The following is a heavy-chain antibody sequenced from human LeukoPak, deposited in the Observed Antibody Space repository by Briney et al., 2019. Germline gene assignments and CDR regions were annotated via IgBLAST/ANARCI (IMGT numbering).Heavy chain of an antibody. CDR1: GYAFTDYY. CDR2: ISPNSGGT. Sequence: ASVRVSCKASGYAFTDYYMHWVRQAPGQGLEWMGWISPNSGGTNYAQKFRGRVTMTRDTSTSTAYMELSRLRSDDTAIYYCARGSLVRLTSGFDIWGQGTMVTVSS. V-gene: IGHV1-2*02. D-gene: IGHD3-10*02. CDR3: ARGSLVRLTSGFDI. J-gene: IGHJ3*02.